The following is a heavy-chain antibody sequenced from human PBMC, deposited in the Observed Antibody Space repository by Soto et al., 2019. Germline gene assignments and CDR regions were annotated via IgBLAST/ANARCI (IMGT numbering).Heavy chain of an antibody. CDR3: ARFIRDGYNYPDY. Sequence: SETLSITCTVSGGSISRYYWSWIRQPPGKGLEWIGYIYYSGSTNYNPSLKSRVTISVDTSKNQFSLKLSSVTAADTAVYYCARFIRDGYNYPDYWGQGTLVTVS. CDR1: GGSISRYY. J-gene: IGHJ4*02. CDR2: IYYSGST. D-gene: IGHD5-12*01. V-gene: IGHV4-59*01.